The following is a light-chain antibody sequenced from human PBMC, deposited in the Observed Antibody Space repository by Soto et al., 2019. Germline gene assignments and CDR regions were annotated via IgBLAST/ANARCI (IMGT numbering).Light chain of an antibody. CDR3: HQRKSWPRT. CDR2: YTS. Sequence: EIVLTQSPSTLSSSPVERATLSCRPSQTVSSKLAWYQHKPGQAPRLLIYYTSNRATGIPARFSCSGSGTDFTLTISSLEPEDFAVYYCHQRKSWPRTFGQGTKVDIK. V-gene: IGKV3-11*01. J-gene: IGKJ1*01. CDR1: QTVSSK.